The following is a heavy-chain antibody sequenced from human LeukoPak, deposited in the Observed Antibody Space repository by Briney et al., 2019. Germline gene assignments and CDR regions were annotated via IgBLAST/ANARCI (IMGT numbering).Heavy chain of an antibody. CDR1: GYTFTSYG. J-gene: IGHJ5*02. V-gene: IGHV1-8*02. CDR3: ARKNYCSGGSCYSRGWFDP. Sequence: ASVKVSCKASGYTFTSYGISWVRQAPGQGLEWMGWMNPNSGNTVYAQKFQGRVTMTRDTSISTAYMELSSLRSEDTAMYYCARKNYCSGGSCYSRGWFDPWGQGTLVTVSS. CDR2: MNPNSGNT. D-gene: IGHD2-15*01.